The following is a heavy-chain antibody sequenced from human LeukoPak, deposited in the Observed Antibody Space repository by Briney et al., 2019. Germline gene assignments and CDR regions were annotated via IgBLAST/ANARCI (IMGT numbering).Heavy chain of an antibody. CDR2: IYSSGTT. CDR1: GGSISSYY. D-gene: IGHD2-15*01. V-gene: IGHV4-59*01. J-gene: IGHJ4*02. Sequence: WETLSLTCSVSGGSISSYYWSWIRQPPGRGLEWIGYIYSSGTTRYNPSLQSRLTILVDMSKSQFSLKLSSVTAADTAVYYCARVVPDGYSDYWGQGSLVTVSS. CDR3: ARVVPDGYSDY.